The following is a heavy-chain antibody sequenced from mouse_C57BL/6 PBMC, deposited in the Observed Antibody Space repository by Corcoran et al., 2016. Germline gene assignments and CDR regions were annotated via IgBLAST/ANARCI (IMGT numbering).Heavy chain of an antibody. Sequence: EVQLQQSGPELVKPGASVKISCKASGYTFTDYYMNWVKQNHGKSLEWIGDINPNNGGTSYNQKFKGKATLTVDKSSSTAYMELRSLTSEDSAVYYCARFDYDAYAMDYWGQGTSVTVSS. CDR1: GYTFTDYY. D-gene: IGHD2-4*01. J-gene: IGHJ4*01. CDR3: ARFDYDAYAMDY. V-gene: IGHV1-26*01. CDR2: INPNNGGT.